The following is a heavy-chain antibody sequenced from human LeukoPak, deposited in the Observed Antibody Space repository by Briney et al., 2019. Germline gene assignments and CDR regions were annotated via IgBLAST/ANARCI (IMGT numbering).Heavy chain of an antibody. CDR1: GDTLSELS. Sequence: ASVKVSCKVSGDTLSELSMYWVRQGPGKGLEWMGSFDHENDETTYAQKFQGRIRMTEDTSTQTAYMELSGLRSDDTAIYYCATDGTGRYSVDCWGQGTLVTVSS. J-gene: IGHJ4*02. CDR2: FDHENDET. D-gene: IGHD3-10*01. V-gene: IGHV1-24*01. CDR3: ATDGTGRYSVDC.